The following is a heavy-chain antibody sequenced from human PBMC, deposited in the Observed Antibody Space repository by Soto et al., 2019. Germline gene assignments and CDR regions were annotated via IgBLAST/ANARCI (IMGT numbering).Heavy chain of an antibody. CDR1: GFTFSGYW. CDR3: AKNNRYCSSTNCFVFDY. CDR2: IKQDGSEK. D-gene: IGHD2-2*01. Sequence: GGSLRLSYAASGFTFSGYWMSWVRQAPGKGLEWVANIKQDGSEKYYVDSVKGRFTISRDNAKNSLYLLMNSLRAEDTAVYYCAKNNRYCSSTNCFVFDYWGQGTLVTVSS. J-gene: IGHJ4*02. V-gene: IGHV3-7*01.